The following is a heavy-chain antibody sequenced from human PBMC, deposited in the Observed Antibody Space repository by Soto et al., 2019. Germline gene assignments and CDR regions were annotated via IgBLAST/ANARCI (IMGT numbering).Heavy chain of an antibody. J-gene: IGHJ6*02. CDR2: IKNGAGDT. CDR1: GFTLSSYW. Sequence: EVQLVESGGGLVQPGGSLRLSCAASGFTLSSYWMYWVRQTPGKGLVWVARIKNGAGDTSYAESVKGRFTISRDNAKNTLYLQMSSLRSEDTAVYYCVTFSGLDVWGQGTTVTVSS. D-gene: IGHD3-3*02. V-gene: IGHV3-74*01. CDR3: VTFSGLDV.